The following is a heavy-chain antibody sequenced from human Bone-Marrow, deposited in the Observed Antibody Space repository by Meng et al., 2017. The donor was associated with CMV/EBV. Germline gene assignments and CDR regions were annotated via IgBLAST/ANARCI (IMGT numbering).Heavy chain of an antibody. J-gene: IGHJ4*02. CDR2: ISAYNGNT. V-gene: IGHV1-18*01. Sequence: ASVKVSCKASGYTFNRYGFSWVRQAPGQGLEYMGWISAYNGNTKYAQKFQGRVTMTTDTSTSTVYMELRSLRSDDTAVYYCARDLRFLEWLSQGLSLDYWGQG. CDR1: GYTFNRYG. D-gene: IGHD3-3*01. CDR3: ARDLRFLEWLSQGLSLDY.